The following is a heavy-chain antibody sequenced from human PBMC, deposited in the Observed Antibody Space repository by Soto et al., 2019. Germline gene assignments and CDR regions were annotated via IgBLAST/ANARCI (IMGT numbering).Heavy chain of an antibody. V-gene: IGHV1-8*01. CDR2: MNPNTGNT. D-gene: IGHD6-6*01. CDR3: ARGRAEYNSWLGRAY. J-gene: IGHJ4*02. Sequence: QVQLVQSGAEVKKPGASVKVSCKASGHTFSSHDITWVRQATGQGLEWMGWMNPNTGNTGYAQTFQGRVSMTRDTAINTAYMELSSLRSEDTAVYYRARGRAEYNSWLGRAYGGQGTLVTVSS. CDR1: GHTFSSHD.